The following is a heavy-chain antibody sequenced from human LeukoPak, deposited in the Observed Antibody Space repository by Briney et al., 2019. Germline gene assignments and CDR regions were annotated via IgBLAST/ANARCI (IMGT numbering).Heavy chain of an antibody. Sequence: SETLSLTCTVSGGSISSYYWSWIRQPPGKGLEWIGYIYYSGSTDYNPSLKSRVTISVDTSKNQFSLKLSSVTAADTAVYYCARAGIYSSSWPTFDYWGQGTLVTVSS. CDR2: IYYSGST. V-gene: IGHV4-59*01. J-gene: IGHJ4*02. CDR1: GGSISSYY. CDR3: ARAGIYSSSWPTFDY. D-gene: IGHD6-13*01.